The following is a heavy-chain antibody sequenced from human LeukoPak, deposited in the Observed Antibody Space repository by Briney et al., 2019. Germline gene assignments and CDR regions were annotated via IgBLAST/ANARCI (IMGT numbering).Heavy chain of an antibody. V-gene: IGHV1-2*02. CDR2: INPNSGGT. J-gene: IGHJ3*02. Sequence: ASVKVSCKASGYTFTGYYMHWVRQAPGQGPEWMGWINPNSGGTNYAQKFQGRVTMTRDTSISTAYMELSRLRSDDTAVYYCARDDYGDSVGGAFDIWGQGAMVTVSS. D-gene: IGHD4-17*01. CDR3: ARDDYGDSVGGAFDI. CDR1: GYTFTGYY.